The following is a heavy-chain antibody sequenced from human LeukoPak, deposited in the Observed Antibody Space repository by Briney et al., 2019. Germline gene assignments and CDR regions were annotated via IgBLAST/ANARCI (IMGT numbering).Heavy chain of an antibody. CDR2: ISGSGGST. V-gene: IGHV3-23*01. CDR1: GFTFSSYG. Sequence: GGSLRLSCAASGFTFSSYGMSWVRQAPGKGLEWVSAISGSGGSTYYADSVKGRFTISRDNSKNTLYLQMNSLRAEDTAVYYCAKRKSAAMVRGVQPDAFDIWGQGTMVTVSS. CDR3: AKRKSAAMVRGVQPDAFDI. D-gene: IGHD3-10*01. J-gene: IGHJ3*02.